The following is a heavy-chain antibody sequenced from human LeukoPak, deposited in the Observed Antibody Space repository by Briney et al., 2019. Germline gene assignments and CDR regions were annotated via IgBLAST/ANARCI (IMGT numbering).Heavy chain of an antibody. V-gene: IGHV3-21*04. CDR2: ISSSSRYI. CDR1: GFTFSSYS. CDR3: ARRSGIAVAGAFDY. Sequence: GGSLRLSCAASGFTFSSYSMNWVRQAPGKGLEWVSSISSSSRYIYYADSLKGRFTISRDNSKNTLYLQMNSLRAEDTAVYYCARRSGIAVAGAFDYWGQGTLVTVSS. D-gene: IGHD6-19*01. J-gene: IGHJ4*02.